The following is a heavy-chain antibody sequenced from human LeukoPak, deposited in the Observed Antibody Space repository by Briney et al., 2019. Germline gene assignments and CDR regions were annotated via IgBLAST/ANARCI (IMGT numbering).Heavy chain of an antibody. V-gene: IGHV1-46*01. D-gene: IGHD7-27*01. J-gene: IGHJ5*02. Sequence: ASVKVSCKASGYSFTSYYMHWVRQAPGQGLEWMGIINPSDSSTSYAQKFQGRVTMTRDTSTSTVYMELSSLRSEDTAVYYCARGGVAKLGPLDLWGQGTLVTVSS. CDR3: ARGGVAKLGPLDL. CDR1: GYSFTSYY. CDR2: INPSDSST.